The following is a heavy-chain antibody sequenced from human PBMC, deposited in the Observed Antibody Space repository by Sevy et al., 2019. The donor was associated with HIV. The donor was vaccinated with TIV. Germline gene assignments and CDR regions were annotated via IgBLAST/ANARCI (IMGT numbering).Heavy chain of an antibody. V-gene: IGHV3-21*01. CDR1: GFTFSAYV. CDR2: ISSSGRYI. CDR3: ARDALSGTSAY. D-gene: IGHD1-7*01. J-gene: IGHJ4*02. Sequence: GGSLRLSCAASGFTFSAYVMNWVRQGPGKGLEWVSSISSSGRYIYYADSVQGRFTISRDNAEDSLYLQMNNRRAEDTAVYYCARDALSGTSAYWGQGTLVTVSS.